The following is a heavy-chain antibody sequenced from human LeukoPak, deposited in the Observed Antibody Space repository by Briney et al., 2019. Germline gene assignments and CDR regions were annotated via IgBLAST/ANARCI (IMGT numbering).Heavy chain of an antibody. CDR3: ARRSITIFGFTGYWFDY. J-gene: IGHJ4*02. CDR2: IYPGDYVT. Sequence: GESLKISCKASGYSFTNYWIGWVRQMPGKGLEWVGLIYPGDYVTKYNPALQGQVTISADRSISTAYLQWSSLRASDTAMYYCARRSITIFGFTGYWFDYWGQGTLATVSS. V-gene: IGHV5-51*01. D-gene: IGHD3-3*01. CDR1: GYSFTNYW.